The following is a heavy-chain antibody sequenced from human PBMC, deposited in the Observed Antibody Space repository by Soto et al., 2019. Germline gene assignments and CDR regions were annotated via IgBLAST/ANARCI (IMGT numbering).Heavy chain of an antibody. CDR2: IIPIFGTA. D-gene: IGHD6-13*01. CDR1: GGTFSSYA. V-gene: IGHV1-69*13. J-gene: IGHJ4*02. CDR3: ARDWSSSSWSDPIFEY. Sequence: GASVKVSCKASGGTFSSYAISWVRQAPGQGLEWMGGIIPIFGTANYAQKFQGRVTITADESTSTAYMELSSLRSEDTAVYYCARDWSSSSWSDPIFEYWGQGTLVTVSS.